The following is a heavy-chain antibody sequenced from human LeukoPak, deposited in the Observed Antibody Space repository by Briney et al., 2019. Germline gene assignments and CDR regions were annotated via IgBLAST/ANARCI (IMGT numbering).Heavy chain of an antibody. Sequence: GGSLRLSCAASGFTFDDYAMHWVRQAPGKGLEWVSGISWNSGSIGYADSVKGRFTISRDNAKNSLYLQMNSLRAEDTALYYCAKGAGVYCSGGSCYSDYYYGMDVWGQGTTVTVSS. CDR3: AKGAGVYCSGGSCYSDYYYGMDV. CDR2: ISWNSGSI. CDR1: GFTFDDYA. D-gene: IGHD2-15*01. J-gene: IGHJ6*02. V-gene: IGHV3-9*01.